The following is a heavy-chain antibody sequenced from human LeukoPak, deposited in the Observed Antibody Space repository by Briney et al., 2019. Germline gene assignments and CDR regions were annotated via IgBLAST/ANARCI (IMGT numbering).Heavy chain of an antibody. D-gene: IGHD5-18*01. V-gene: IGHV4-39*01. CDR2: IYYSGST. J-gene: IGHJ4*02. CDR1: GGSIGKTSYY. Sequence: TSETLSLTCTVSGGSIGKTSYYWGWIRQPPGKGLEWIGSIYYSGSTYYNPSLKSRVTISVDTSKNQFSLKLSSVTAADTAVYYCASPGVDTAMGHFDYWGQGTLVTVST. CDR3: ASPGVDTAMGHFDY.